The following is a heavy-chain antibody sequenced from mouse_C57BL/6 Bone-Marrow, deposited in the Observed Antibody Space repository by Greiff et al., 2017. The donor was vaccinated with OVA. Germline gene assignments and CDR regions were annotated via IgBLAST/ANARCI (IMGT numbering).Heavy chain of an antibody. V-gene: IGHV5-12*01. Sequence: EVMLVESGGGLVQPGGSLKLSCAASGFTFSDYYMYWVRQTPEKRLEWVAYISNGGGSTYYPDTVKGRFTISRDNAKNTLYLQMSRLKSEDTAMYYCARQDGYSYYAMDYWGQGTSVTVSS. CDR1: GFTFSDYY. J-gene: IGHJ4*01. CDR2: ISNGGGST. CDR3: ARQDGYSYYAMDY. D-gene: IGHD2-3*01.